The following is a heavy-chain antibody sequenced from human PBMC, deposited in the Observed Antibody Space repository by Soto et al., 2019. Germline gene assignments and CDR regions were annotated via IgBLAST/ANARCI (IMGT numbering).Heavy chain of an antibody. D-gene: IGHD4-4*01. CDR3: ARVVMTTDTASYYYGMDV. CDR1: GGTFSSYA. Sequence: QVQRVQSGAEVKKPGSSVTVSCKASGGTFSSYAISWVRQAPGQGLEWLGRIIPFIGTANYAQNFQGRVTITADDSTSTAYMELTSLRSEDTAVYYCARVVMTTDTASYYYGMDVRGQGTTVTVAS. CDR2: IIPFIGTA. V-gene: IGHV1-69*18. J-gene: IGHJ6*02.